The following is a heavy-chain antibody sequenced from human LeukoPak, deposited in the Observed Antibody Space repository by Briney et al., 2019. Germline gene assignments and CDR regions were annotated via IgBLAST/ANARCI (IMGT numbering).Heavy chain of an antibody. V-gene: IGHV4-4*07. D-gene: IGHD5-12*01. Sequence: SETLSLTCTVSGGSINSYYWSWIRQPAGKGLEWIGRIFTTGTTNYNPSLKSRVTMSVDTSKKQFSLKLYSVTAADTAVYYCARENSGYDSAYYYYYFYMDVWGKGTTVTISS. CDR3: ARENSGYDSAYYYYYFYMDV. CDR1: GGSINSYY. CDR2: IFTTGTT. J-gene: IGHJ6*03.